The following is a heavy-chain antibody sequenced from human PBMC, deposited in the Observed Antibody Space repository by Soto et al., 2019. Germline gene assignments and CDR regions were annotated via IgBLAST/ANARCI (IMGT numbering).Heavy chain of an antibody. CDR2: INPSGGST. CDR3: ARLGYDSWGHYYYYMDV. V-gene: IGHV1-46*03. J-gene: IGHJ6*03. Sequence: GASVKVSCKASGYTFTSYYMHWVRQAPGQGLEWMGIINPSGGSTSYAQKFQGRVTMTRDTSTSTVYMELSSLRSEDTAVYYCARLGYDSWGHYYYYMDVWGKGTTVTVSS. D-gene: IGHD5-12*01. CDR1: GYTFTSYY.